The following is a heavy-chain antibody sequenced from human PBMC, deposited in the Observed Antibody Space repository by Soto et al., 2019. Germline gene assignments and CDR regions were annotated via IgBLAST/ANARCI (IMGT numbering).Heavy chain of an antibody. V-gene: IGHV3-7*01. J-gene: IGHJ6*03. Sequence: EVQVVESGGDLVQPGGSLRLSCAASGFTFSTYWMTWVRQAPGKGMEWVATIKQDGSKKYYVDSMKGRVTISRDNAKDSLYLHMNSLRVEATSVYYCARGWGRSSCPYYMDVWGKGTTVTVSS. CDR1: GFTFSTYW. CDR3: ARGWGRSSCPYYMDV. CDR2: IKQDGSKK. D-gene: IGHD2-2*01.